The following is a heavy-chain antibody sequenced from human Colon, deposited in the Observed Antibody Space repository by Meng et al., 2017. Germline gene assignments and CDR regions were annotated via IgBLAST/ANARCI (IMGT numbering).Heavy chain of an antibody. V-gene: IGHV3-15*01. D-gene: IGHD2-2*01. CDR2: IKQRFQGGTT. J-gene: IGHJ4*02. CDR1: GFTFSDAW. CDR3: TTGYSTTWHDRY. Sequence: GESLKISCTASGFTFSDAWMNWVRLAPGKGLEWVGRIKQRFQGGTTDYAAPVTGRFTISRDDSKSTLYLQMNSLKTEDTAVYYCTTGYSTTWHDRYWGRGTLVTVSS.